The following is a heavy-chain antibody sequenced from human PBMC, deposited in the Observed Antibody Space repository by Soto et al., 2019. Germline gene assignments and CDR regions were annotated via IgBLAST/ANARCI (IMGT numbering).Heavy chain of an antibody. Sequence: EVQLLESGGGLVQPGGSLRLSCAASGFTFSSYAMSWVRQAPGQGLEWVSAISGSGGSTYYADSVKGRFTISRDNSKNTLYLQMNSLRAEDTAVYYCAKAIRGTPYLYCYRDVWGNGTTVTVSS. V-gene: IGHV3-23*01. D-gene: IGHD2-2*01. CDR1: GFTFSSYA. CDR3: AKAIRGTPYLYCYRDV. CDR2: ISGSGGST. J-gene: IGHJ6*03.